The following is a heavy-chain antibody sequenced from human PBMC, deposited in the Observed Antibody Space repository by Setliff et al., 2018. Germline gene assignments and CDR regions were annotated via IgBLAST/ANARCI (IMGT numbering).Heavy chain of an antibody. J-gene: IGHJ6*03. CDR1: GFTLSNAW. Sequence: GGSLRLSCAASGFTLSNAWMSWVRQAPGKGLEWVGRIKSKTDGGTTDYAAPVKGRFTISRDDSKNTLYLQMNSLKTEDTAVYYCTTSISEDYDYGENEGVYYYYYYMDVWGKGTTVTVSS. CDR2: IKSKTDGGTT. D-gene: IGHD4-17*01. CDR3: TTSISEDYDYGENEGVYYYYYYMDV. V-gene: IGHV3-15*01.